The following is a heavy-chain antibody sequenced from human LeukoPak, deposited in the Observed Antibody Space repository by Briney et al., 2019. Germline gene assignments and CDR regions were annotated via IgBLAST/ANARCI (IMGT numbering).Heavy chain of an antibody. J-gene: IGHJ4*02. CDR3: ARGGPFSIAAARVYYFDY. Sequence: ASVKVSCKASDYTFTSYGISWVRRAPGQGLEWMGCTSPYSDNTNYAQNLQGRVTMTTDTSTSTAYMELRSLTSDDTAMYYCARGGPFSIAAARVYYFDYWGQGTLVTVSS. CDR2: TSPYSDNT. V-gene: IGHV1-18*01. D-gene: IGHD6-13*01. CDR1: DYTFTSYG.